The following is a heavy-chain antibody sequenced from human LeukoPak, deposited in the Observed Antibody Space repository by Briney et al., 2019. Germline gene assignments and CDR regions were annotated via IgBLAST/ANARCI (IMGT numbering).Heavy chain of an antibody. J-gene: IGHJ3*02. Sequence: GGSLKLSCAASGFTFSIYGMHWVRQAPGKGLEWVAFIRCDGSNKYYADSVKGRFTISRDNSKNTLYLQMNSLRAEDTAVYYCATLDIVVVPAARNAFDIWGQGTMVTLSS. D-gene: IGHD2-2*03. CDR2: IRCDGSNK. V-gene: IGHV3-30*02. CDR3: ATLDIVVVPAARNAFDI. CDR1: GFTFSIYG.